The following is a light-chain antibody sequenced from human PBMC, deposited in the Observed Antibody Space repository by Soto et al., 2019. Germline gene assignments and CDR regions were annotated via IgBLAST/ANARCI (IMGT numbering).Light chain of an antibody. J-gene: IGLJ2*01. CDR3: TAWDDSLSGVI. V-gene: IGLV1-47*01. CDR2: RNN. Sequence: QPVLTQPPSASGTPGQRVTISCSGSSSNIGSNYVYWYQQLPGTAPKLLIYRNNQRPSGVPVRFSGSKSGTSASLAISGLRSEDEADYYCTAWDDSLSGVIFGGGTKVTVL. CDR1: SSNIGSNY.